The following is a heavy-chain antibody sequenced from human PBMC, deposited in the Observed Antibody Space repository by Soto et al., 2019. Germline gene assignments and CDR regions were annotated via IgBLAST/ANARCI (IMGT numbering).Heavy chain of an antibody. CDR2: IYWDDDK. D-gene: IGHD4-17*01. CDR3: ASLTTGGCYFDY. Sequence: QITLTESGPTLVKPTQTLTLTCTFSGFSLRNSGVGVGWIRQPPGKALEWLALIYWDDDKRYSPSLKSRLTNSKDTSKNHVVLTMSLMDPVDTATYYCASLTTGGCYFDYWGQGTLVTVSS. V-gene: IGHV2-5*02. J-gene: IGHJ4*02. CDR1: GFSLRNSGVG.